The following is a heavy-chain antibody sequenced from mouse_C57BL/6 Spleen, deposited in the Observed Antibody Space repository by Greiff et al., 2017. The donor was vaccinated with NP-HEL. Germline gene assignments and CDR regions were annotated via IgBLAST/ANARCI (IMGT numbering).Heavy chain of an antibody. J-gene: IGHJ4*01. CDR3: ARERAMDY. V-gene: IGHV3-6*01. CDR1: GYSITSGYY. CDR2: ISYDGSN. Sequence: EVHLVESGPGLVKPSQSLSLTCSVTGYSITSGYYWNWIRQFPGNKLEWMGYISYDGSNNYNPSLKNRISITRDTSKNQFFLKLNSLTTEDTATYYCARERAMDYWGQGTSVTVSS.